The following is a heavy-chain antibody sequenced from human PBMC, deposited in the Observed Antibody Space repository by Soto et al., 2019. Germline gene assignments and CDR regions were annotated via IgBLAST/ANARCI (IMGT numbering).Heavy chain of an antibody. Sequence: GGSLRLSCAASGFTFSSDAMHWVRQAPGKGLEWVAVISYDGSNKYYADSVKGRFTISRDNSKNTLYLQMNSLRAEDTAVYYCARSRIAARPRYFDYWGQGTLVTVSS. CDR1: GFTFSSDA. V-gene: IGHV3-30-3*01. CDR3: ARSRIAARPRYFDY. CDR2: ISYDGSNK. D-gene: IGHD6-6*01. J-gene: IGHJ4*02.